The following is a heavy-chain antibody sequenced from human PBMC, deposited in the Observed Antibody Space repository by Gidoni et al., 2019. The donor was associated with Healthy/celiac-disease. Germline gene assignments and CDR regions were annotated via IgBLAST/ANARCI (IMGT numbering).Heavy chain of an antibody. J-gene: IGHJ4*02. CDR2: ISGSGGST. V-gene: IGHV3-23*01. D-gene: IGHD1-20*01. CDR1: GFTFSSYA. Sequence: EVQLLESGGGLVQPGGSLRLSCAASGFTFSSYAMSWVRQAPGKGLEWVSAISGSGGSTYYADSVKGRFTISRDNSKNTLYLQMNSLRAEDTAVYYCAKALLSKPITGARGFDYWGQGTLVTVSS. CDR3: AKALLSKPITGARGFDY.